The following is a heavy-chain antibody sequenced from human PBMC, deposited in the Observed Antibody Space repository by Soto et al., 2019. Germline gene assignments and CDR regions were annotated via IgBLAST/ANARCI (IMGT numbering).Heavy chain of an antibody. J-gene: IGHJ4*02. Sequence: SETLSLTCTVSGGSISSGDYYWSWIRQPPGKGLEWIGYIYYSGSTYYNPSLKSRVTISVDTSKNQFSLKLSSVTAADTAVYYCARDSYGSGSYDYWGQGALVTVSS. CDR1: GGSISSGDYY. CDR2: IYYSGST. D-gene: IGHD3-10*01. CDR3: ARDSYGSGSYDY. V-gene: IGHV4-30-4*01.